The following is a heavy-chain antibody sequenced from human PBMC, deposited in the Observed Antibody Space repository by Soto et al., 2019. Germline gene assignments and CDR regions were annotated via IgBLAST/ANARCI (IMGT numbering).Heavy chain of an antibody. D-gene: IGHD3-22*01. CDR2: ISYDGSNK. Sequence: QVQLVESGGGVVQPGRSLRLSCAASGLTFSSYGMHWVRQAPGKGLEWVAVISYDGSNKYYADSVKGRFTISRDNSKNTLYLQMNRLSAEDTAVYYCAKGSNSMIVVVNYCDYWGQGTLVTVSS. J-gene: IGHJ4*02. CDR1: GLTFSSYG. CDR3: AKGSNSMIVVVNYCDY. V-gene: IGHV3-30*18.